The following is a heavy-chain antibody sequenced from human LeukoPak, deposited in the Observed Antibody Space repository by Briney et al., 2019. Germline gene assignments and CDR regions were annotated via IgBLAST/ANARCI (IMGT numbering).Heavy chain of an antibody. CDR3: ARMREYYDSSGYRVRYFDY. J-gene: IGHJ4*02. D-gene: IGHD3-22*01. V-gene: IGHV1-18*01. Sequence: ASVKVSCKASGYTFTSYGISWVRQAPGQGLKWMGWISAYNGNTNYAQKLQGRVTMTTDTSTSTAYMELRSLRSDDTAVYYCARMREYYDSSGYRVRYFDYWGQGTLVTVSS. CDR2: ISAYNGNT. CDR1: GYTFTSYG.